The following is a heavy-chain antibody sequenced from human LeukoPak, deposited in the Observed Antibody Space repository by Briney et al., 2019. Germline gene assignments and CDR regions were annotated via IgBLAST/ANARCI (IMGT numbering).Heavy chain of an antibody. CDR2: IYHSGST. D-gene: IGHD3-22*01. CDR1: GYSINSGYY. CDR3: ASSYYDSSGWIDY. J-gene: IGHJ4*02. V-gene: IGHV4-38-2*02. Sequence: PSETLSLTCTVSGYSINSGYYWGWIRQPPGKGLEWIGSIYHSGSTYYNPSLKSRVTISVDTSKNQFSLKLSSVTAADTAVYYCASSYYDSSGWIDYWGQGTLVTVSS.